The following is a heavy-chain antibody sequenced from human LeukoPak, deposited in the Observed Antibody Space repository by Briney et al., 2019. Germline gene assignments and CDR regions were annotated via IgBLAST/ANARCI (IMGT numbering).Heavy chain of an antibody. V-gene: IGHV4-38-2*02. CDR1: GYSISSGFY. CDR2: MYHSGST. CDR3: ARAGYGDSDFDY. D-gene: IGHD4-17*01. J-gene: IGHJ4*02. Sequence: ASETLSLTCTVSGYSISSGFYWGWIRQPPGKGLEWIGTMYHSGSTYYNPSLKSRVSIPVDTSKNQFSLKLSSVTAADTAVYYCARAGYGDSDFDYWGQGTLVTVSS.